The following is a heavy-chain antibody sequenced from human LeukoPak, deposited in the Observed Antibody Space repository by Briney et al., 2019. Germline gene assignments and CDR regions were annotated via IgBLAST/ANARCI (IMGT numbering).Heavy chain of an antibody. CDR1: GFTFSTYS. Sequence: GGSLRLSCAASGFTFSTYSMNWVRQAPGKGLEWVSPISSSSSYMYYADSVKGRFTISRDDAKNSLYLQMNGLRAEDTAVYYCGTDIVVVTGEDFRDCWGQGTLVTVSS. V-gene: IGHV3-21*01. CDR2: ISSSSSYM. D-gene: IGHD2-2*01. CDR3: GTDIVVVTGEDFRDC. J-gene: IGHJ4*02.